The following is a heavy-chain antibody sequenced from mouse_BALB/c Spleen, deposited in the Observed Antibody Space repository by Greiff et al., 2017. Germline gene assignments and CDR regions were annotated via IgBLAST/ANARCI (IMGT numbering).Heavy chain of an antibody. CDR2: ISYSGST. J-gene: IGHJ3*01. V-gene: IGHV3-2*02. CDR3: ARSYGNYGGFAY. CDR1: GYSITSDYA. Sequence: VQLKESGPGLVKPSQSLSLTCTVTGYSITSDYAWNWIRQFPGNKLEWMGYISYSGSTSYNPSLKSRISITRDTSKNQFFLQLNSVTTEDTATYYCARSYGNYGGFAYWGQGTLVTVSA. D-gene: IGHD2-1*01.